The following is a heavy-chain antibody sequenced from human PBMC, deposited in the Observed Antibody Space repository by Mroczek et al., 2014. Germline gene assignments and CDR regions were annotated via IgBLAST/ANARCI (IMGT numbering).Heavy chain of an antibody. CDR3: AGLLTPTDSSGWKFDY. D-gene: IGHD6-19*01. J-gene: IGHJ4*02. Sequence: QVQLQESGPGLVKPSQTLSLTCTVSGGSISSGSYYWSWIRQPAGKGLEWIGRIYTSGSTNYNPSLKSRVTISVDTSKNQFSLKLSSVTAADTAVYYCAGLLTPTDSSGWKFDYWGQGTLVTVSS. CDR1: GGSISSGSYY. V-gene: IGHV4-61*02. CDR2: IYTSGST.